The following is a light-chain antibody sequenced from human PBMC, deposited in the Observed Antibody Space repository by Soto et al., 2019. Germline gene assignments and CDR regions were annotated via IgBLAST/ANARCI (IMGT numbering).Light chain of an antibody. CDR1: QAINNH. CDR3: QNYNGALWT. J-gene: IGKJ1*01. V-gene: IGKV1-27*01. CDR2: ATS. Sequence: DIQLNQSPSSLSASVGDRVTFSCRASQAINNHLAWYQQKPGKVPKLLIYATSTLKSGVPSRFSGSGSGTDFTLTISSLQPEDVATYVCQNYNGALWTFGQGTKVEIK.